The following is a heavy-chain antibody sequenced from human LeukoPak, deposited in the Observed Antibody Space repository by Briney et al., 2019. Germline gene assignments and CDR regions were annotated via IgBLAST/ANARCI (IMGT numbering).Heavy chain of an antibody. D-gene: IGHD4-23*01. CDR1: GFTFSSYS. V-gene: IGHV3-21*01. CDR2: ISSSSSYI. J-gene: IGHJ3*02. CDR3: ARADYYGGNLDAFDI. Sequence: GGSLRLSCAASGFTFSSYSMNWVRQAPGKGLEWVSSISSSSSYIHYADSVKGRFTISRDNAKNSLYLQMNSLRAEDTAVYYCARADYYGGNLDAFDIWGQGTMVTVSS.